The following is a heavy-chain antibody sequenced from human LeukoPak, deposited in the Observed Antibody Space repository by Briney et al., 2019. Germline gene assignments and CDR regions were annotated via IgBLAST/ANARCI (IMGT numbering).Heavy chain of an antibody. J-gene: IGHJ3*02. V-gene: IGHV5-51*01. CDR1: GYSFTRYW. CDR3: ARRGYCSGGSCFSNVFDI. D-gene: IGHD2-15*01. CDR2: IYPGDSDT. Sequence: GESLKISCKGSGYSFTRYWIGWVRQMPGKGLEWMGIIYPGDSDTRYSPSFQGQVTISADKSISAAYLQWSSLKASDTAMYYCARRGYCSGGSCFSNVFDIWGQGTMVTVSS.